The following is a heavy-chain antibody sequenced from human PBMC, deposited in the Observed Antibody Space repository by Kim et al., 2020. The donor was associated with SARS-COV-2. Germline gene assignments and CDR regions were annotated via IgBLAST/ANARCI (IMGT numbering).Heavy chain of an antibody. V-gene: IGHV3-9*01. J-gene: IGHJ4*02. Sequence: GGSLRLSCAASGFTFDDYAMHWVRQAPGKGLEWVSGISWNSGSIGYADSVKGRFTISRDNAKNSLYLQMNSLRAEDTALYYCAKGLNVLRYFDWLLPNFDYWGQGTLVTVSS. CDR3: AKGLNVLRYFDWLLPNFDY. D-gene: IGHD3-9*01. CDR2: ISWNSGSI. CDR1: GFTFDDYA.